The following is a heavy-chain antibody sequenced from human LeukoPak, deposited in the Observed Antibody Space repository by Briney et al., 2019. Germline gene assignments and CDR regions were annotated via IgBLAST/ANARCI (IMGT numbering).Heavy chain of an antibody. CDR3: ASTIAAAGLIDY. V-gene: IGHV1-18*01. Sequence: ASVKVSCKASGYTFTSYGISWVRQAPGQGLEWMGWISAYNGNTNYAQKLQGRVTMTTDTSTSTAYMELRSLRSDDTAVYYCASTIAAAGLIDYWGQGILVTVSS. J-gene: IGHJ4*02. D-gene: IGHD6-13*01. CDR2: ISAYNGNT. CDR1: GYTFTSYG.